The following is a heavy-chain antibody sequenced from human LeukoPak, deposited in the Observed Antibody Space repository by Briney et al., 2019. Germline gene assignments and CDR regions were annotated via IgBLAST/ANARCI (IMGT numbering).Heavy chain of an antibody. CDR3: ARDSSPPYYDFWSGYSNYWYFDL. CDR2: ISSSSSYI. Sequence: GGSLRLSCAASGFTFSSYSMNWVRQAPGKGLEWVSSISSSSSYIYYADSVKGRFTISRDNAKNSLYLQMNRLRAEDTAVYYCARDSSPPYYDFWSGYSNYWYFDLWGRGTLVTVSS. J-gene: IGHJ2*01. CDR1: GFTFSSYS. D-gene: IGHD3-3*01. V-gene: IGHV3-21*01.